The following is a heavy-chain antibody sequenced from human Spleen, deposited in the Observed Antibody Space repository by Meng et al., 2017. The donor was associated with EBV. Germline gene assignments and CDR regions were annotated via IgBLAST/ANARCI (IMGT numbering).Heavy chain of an antibody. D-gene: IGHD2-15*01. J-gene: IGHJ4*02. V-gene: IGHV4-61*01. CDR3: ARAGYHRPASEY. Sequence: QVQLQESGPGLVKASETLSLICTVAGGSVSSGIYYWSWIWQPPGKGLEWIGYIYDSGSANYNPSLKSRVTISLDMSKDQFSLRLSSVTAADTAVYYCARAGYHRPASEYWGQGTLVTVSS. CDR2: IYDSGSA. CDR1: GGSVSSGIYY.